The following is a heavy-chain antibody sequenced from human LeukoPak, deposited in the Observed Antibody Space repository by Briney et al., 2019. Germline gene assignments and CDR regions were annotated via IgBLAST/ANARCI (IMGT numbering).Heavy chain of an antibody. CDR1: GGSISSGDYY. D-gene: IGHD5-18*01. V-gene: IGHV4-30-4*01. Sequence: SQTLSLTCTVSGGSISSGDYYWSWIRQPPGKGLEWIGYIYYSGSTYYNPSLKSRVTISVDTSKNQFSLKLSSVTAADTAVYYCARDSYGNTAMVRTFDYWGQGTLVTVSS. J-gene: IGHJ4*02. CDR3: ARDSYGNTAMVRTFDY. CDR2: IYYSGST.